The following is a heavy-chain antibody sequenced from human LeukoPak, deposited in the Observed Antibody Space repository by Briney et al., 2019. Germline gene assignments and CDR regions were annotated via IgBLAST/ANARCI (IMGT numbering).Heavy chain of an antibody. CDR2: IYYSGST. J-gene: IGHJ4*02. D-gene: IGHD1-26*01. Sequence: SETLSLTCTVSGGSISSYYWSWIRQPPGKGLEWIGYIYYSGSTNYNPSLKSRVTISVDTSKNQFSLKLSSVTAADTAVYYCARGGPSGSYYFVWGQGTLVTVSS. CDR1: GGSISSYY. V-gene: IGHV4-59*01. CDR3: ARGGPSGSYYFV.